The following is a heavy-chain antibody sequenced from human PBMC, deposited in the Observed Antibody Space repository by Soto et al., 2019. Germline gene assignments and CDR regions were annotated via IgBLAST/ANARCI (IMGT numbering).Heavy chain of an antibody. J-gene: IGHJ4*02. V-gene: IGHV3-21*01. CDR3: ERDLGEASAI. CDR1: GFPFRSSS. CDR2: ISSSSSYI. Sequence: PGGSLRLSFAASGFPFRSSSLNWVRQAPGQWLEWVWSISSSSSYIYYADSVKGLFTISRDNANNSLYLQMKSMRADDTAVYYCERDLGEASAIWGQGTLVTVSS. D-gene: IGHD2-2*01.